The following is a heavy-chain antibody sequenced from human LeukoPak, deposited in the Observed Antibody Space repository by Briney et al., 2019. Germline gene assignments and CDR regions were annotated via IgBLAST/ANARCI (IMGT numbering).Heavy chain of an antibody. D-gene: IGHD6-13*01. CDR1: GYTFTSYT. CDR3: ATTGYSSSWYEGLGY. V-gene: IGHV7-4-1*02. Sequence: ASVKVSCKASGYTFTSYTMNWVRQAPGQGLEWMGWINTNTGNPTYAQGFTGRFVFSLDTSVSTAYLQISSLKAEDTAVYYCATTGYSSSWYEGLGYWGQGTLATVSS. CDR2: INTNTGNP. J-gene: IGHJ4*02.